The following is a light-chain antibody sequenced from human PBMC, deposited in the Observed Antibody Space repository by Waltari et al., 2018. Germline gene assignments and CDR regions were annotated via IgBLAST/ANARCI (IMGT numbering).Light chain of an antibody. CDR1: STDVGRYNY. CDR2: DVT. CDR3: SSLSSSSTLVV. Sequence: QSDLTQPASVSGSPGQSITISCTGTSTDVGRYNYVSWYQQHPGKAPKLMIYDVTHRPSGVSNRFSGSKSGNPASLTISGLQAEDEADYYCSSLSSSSTLVVFGGGTKLTVL. V-gene: IGLV2-14*03. J-gene: IGLJ2*01.